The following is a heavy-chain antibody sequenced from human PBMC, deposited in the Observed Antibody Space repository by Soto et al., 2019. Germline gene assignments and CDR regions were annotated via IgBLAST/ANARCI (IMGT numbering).Heavy chain of an antibody. J-gene: IGHJ4*02. D-gene: IGHD3-10*02. CDR1: GYSLTSYY. CDR3: ARSYVTSRPIDF. Sequence: GASVKVSCKASGYSLTSYYMHWVRQAPGQGLEWMGITNPSDGSTNYAQKFQGRVTMTSDTSTSTVYMEMSSLRSEDTAMYYCARSYVTSRPIDFWGQGTLGTVSS. CDR2: TNPSDGST. V-gene: IGHV1-46*01.